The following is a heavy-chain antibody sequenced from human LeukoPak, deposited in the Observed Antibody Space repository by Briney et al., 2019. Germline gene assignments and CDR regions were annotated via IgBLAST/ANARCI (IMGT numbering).Heavy chain of an antibody. D-gene: IGHD3/OR15-3a*01. CDR2: IKSNTDSGTA. V-gene: IGHV3-15*01. CDR1: EFTFSDAC. J-gene: IGHJ3*02. CDR3: TTSMWTGYWRGAFDI. Sequence: PGGSLRLSCVASEFTFSDACMSWVRQPPGKGLEWVGRIKSNTDSGTADYAARGKVRFTISRDESKKTLYVQMSRQQTADTAEYYCTTSMWTGYWRGAFDIWGQGTVATVSS.